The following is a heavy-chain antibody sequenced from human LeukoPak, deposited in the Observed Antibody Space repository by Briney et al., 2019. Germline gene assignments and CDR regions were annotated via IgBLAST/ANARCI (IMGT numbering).Heavy chain of an antibody. CDR3: ARVTYYDILTGYDAFDI. J-gene: IGHJ3*02. V-gene: IGHV1-18*01. CDR1: GYTFTTYG. D-gene: IGHD3-9*01. Sequence: ASVKVSSKASGYTFTTYGISWVRQAPGQGLEWMGWISAYNSNTNYAQKLQGRVTMTTDTSPSTAYMELRSLRSDDTAVYYCARVTYYDILTGYDAFDIWGQGTMVTVSS. CDR2: ISAYNSNT.